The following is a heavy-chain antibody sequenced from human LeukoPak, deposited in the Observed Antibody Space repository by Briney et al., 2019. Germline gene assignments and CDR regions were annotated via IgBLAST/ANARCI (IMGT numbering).Heavy chain of an antibody. CDR1: GFTFSSYW. D-gene: IGHD3-10*01. CDR2: IKQDGSDK. V-gene: IGHV3-7*01. Sequence: GGSLRLSCAASGFTFSSYWMSWVRHAPGKGLEWVANIKQDGSDKYYVDSVKGRFTISRDNAKNSLYLQMNSLRAEDTAVYYCARDLVLRGNYGSGSYSYWGQGTLVTVSS. J-gene: IGHJ4*02. CDR3: ARDLVLRGNYGSGSYSY.